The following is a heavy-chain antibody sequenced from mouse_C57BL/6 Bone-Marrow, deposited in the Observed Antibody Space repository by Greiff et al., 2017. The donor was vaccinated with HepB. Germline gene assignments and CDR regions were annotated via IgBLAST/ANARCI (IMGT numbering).Heavy chain of an antibody. D-gene: IGHD1-1*01. Sequence: EVQLVESGGDLVKPGGSLKLSCAASGFTFSSYGMSWVRQTPDKRLEWVATISSGGSYTYYPDSVKGRFTISRDNAKNTLYLQMSSLKSEDTAMYYCARDCGDYYGSSYVGYGGQGTTLTVSS. J-gene: IGHJ2*01. CDR2: ISSGGSYT. CDR1: GFTFSSYG. CDR3: ARDCGDYYGSSYVGY. V-gene: IGHV5-6*01.